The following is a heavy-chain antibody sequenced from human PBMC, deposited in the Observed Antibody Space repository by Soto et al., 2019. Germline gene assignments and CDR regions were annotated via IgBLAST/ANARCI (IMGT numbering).Heavy chain of an antibody. Sequence: GGSLRLSCAASGFTFSSCSMNLVRQAPGKGLEWVSYISSSSSTIYYADSVKGRFTISRDNAKNSLYLQMHSLRDGDTAVYYCARVKGVTANDLWGQGTLVAVSS. CDR2: ISSSSSTI. J-gene: IGHJ4*02. CDR3: ARVKGVTANDL. V-gene: IGHV3-48*02. CDR1: GFTFSSCS. D-gene: IGHD2-21*02.